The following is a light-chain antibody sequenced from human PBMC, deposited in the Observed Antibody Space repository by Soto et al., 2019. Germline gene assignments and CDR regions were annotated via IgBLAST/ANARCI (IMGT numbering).Light chain of an antibody. V-gene: IGKV3-15*01. J-gene: IGKJ1*01. Sequence: EIVMTQSPATLSVSPGKRVALSCRASQSVSSNLAWYQQKPGQAPRLLIYGASTRATGIPARFSGSGSGTEFTLTISILQSEDFAVYYCQQYNNWPRTFGQGTKVEIK. CDR1: QSVSSN. CDR3: QQYNNWPRT. CDR2: GAS.